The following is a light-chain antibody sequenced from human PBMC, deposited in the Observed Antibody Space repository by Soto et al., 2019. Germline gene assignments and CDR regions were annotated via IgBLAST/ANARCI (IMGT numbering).Light chain of an antibody. J-gene: IGKJ4*01. CDR2: GAS. Sequence: DIQMTQSPSSLSASVGDRVTITCRASQGIRYALGWYQQKPGTAPKRLIYGASILQSGVPSRFTGSRSETNFTLIISSLQPEDFATYYCQQSYTTPLTFGGGTKVDIK. CDR3: QQSYTTPLT. CDR1: QGIRYA. V-gene: IGKV1-39*01.